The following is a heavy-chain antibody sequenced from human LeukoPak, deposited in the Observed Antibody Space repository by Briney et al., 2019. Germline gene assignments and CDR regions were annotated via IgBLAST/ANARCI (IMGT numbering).Heavy chain of an antibody. D-gene: IGHD2-21*02. V-gene: IGHV1-46*04. CDR2: INPSGGST. Sequence: ASVKVSFKTSGYTFASYYIHWVRQAPGRGLEWMGIINPSGGSTRYAQKLEGRVTVTRDTSTSTVYMEVSSLRFEDTAVYYCARDLCGGDCYSEDSFDIWGQGTMVTVSS. J-gene: IGHJ3*02. CDR1: GYTFASYY. CDR3: ARDLCGGDCYSEDSFDI.